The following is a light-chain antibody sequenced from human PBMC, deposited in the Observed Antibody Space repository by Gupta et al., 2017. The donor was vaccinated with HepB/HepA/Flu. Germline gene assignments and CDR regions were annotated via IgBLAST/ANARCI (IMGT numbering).Light chain of an antibody. Sequence: EIVLTQSPGTLPLSPGEEATLSCMASPSVYSRYLALYQQKPGQAPRLLIYDASSRAGGIPDRFSGSGSGTDFTLTIGRLEPEDFGVYYCQQYGGSPPGSFGQGTKLDI. J-gene: IGKJ2*04. CDR3: QQYGGSPPGS. CDR2: DAS. CDR1: PSVYSRY. V-gene: IGKV3-20*01.